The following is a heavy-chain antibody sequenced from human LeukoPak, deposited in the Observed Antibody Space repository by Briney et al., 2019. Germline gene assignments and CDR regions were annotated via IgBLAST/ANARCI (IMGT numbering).Heavy chain of an antibody. CDR1: GGSFSGYY. V-gene: IGHV4-34*01. CDR3: ASGRYYYGMDV. CDR2: INHSGST. Sequence: SGTLSLTCAVYGGSFSGYYWSWIRQPPGKGLEWIGEINHSGSTNYNPSLKSRVTISVDTSKNQFSLKLSSATAADTAVYYCASGRYYYGMDVWGQGTTVTVSS. J-gene: IGHJ6*02.